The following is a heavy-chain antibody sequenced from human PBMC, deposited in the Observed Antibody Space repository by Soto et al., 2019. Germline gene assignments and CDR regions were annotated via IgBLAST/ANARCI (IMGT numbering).Heavy chain of an antibody. CDR2: IIPIFGTA. D-gene: IGHD5-12*01. Sequence: ASVKFSCKASGGTFSSYAISWVRQAPGQGLEWMGGIIPIFGTANYAQKFQGRVTITADESTSTAYMELRSLRSEDTAVYYCERKYGDGYIYDAFDIWGQGTMVTVSS. J-gene: IGHJ3*02. CDR1: GGTFSSYA. CDR3: ERKYGDGYIYDAFDI. V-gene: IGHV1-69*13.